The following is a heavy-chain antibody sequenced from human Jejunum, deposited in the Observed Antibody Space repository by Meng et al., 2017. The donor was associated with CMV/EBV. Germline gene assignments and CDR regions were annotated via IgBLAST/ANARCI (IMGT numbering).Heavy chain of an antibody. V-gene: IGHV3-73*01. Sequence: SGFTFSGSAVHWVRQAYGKGLEWVGRIRSKAINYATEYAAPVKGRFTISRDDSKNTAYLQMNSLKIEDTAVYYCTRSPPGQFGFVDYWGQGTLVTVSS. CDR2: IRSKAINYAT. CDR3: TRSPPGQFGFVDY. D-gene: IGHD3-10*01. J-gene: IGHJ4*02. CDR1: GFTFSGSA.